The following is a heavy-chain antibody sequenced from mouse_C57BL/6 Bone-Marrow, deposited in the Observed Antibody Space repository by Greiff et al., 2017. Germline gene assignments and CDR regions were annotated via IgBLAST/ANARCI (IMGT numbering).Heavy chain of an antibody. Sequence: QVQLQQPGAELVRPGTSVKLSCKASGYTFTSYWMHWVKQRPGQGLEWIGVIDPSDSYTNYNQKFKGKATLTVDTSSSTAYMQRSSLTSEDSAVYYCARFYGSSYWYVDVWGTGTTVTVSS. J-gene: IGHJ1*03. CDR3: ARFYGSSYWYVDV. D-gene: IGHD1-1*01. CDR1: GYTFTSYW. CDR2: IDPSDSYT. V-gene: IGHV1-59*01.